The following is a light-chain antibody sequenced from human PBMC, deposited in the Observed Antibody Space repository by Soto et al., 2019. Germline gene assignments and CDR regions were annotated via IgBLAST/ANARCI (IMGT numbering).Light chain of an antibody. CDR1: SSNIGANYD. CDR2: GNS. Sequence: QSVLTQPPSVSGAPGQRVTISCTGSSSNIGANYDVHWYQQLPGTAPKLLIYGNSNRPSGVPDRFSGSKSGTSASLAITGLQAEDEADYYYQSYDSSLSGPRVFGTGTKVTVL. J-gene: IGLJ1*01. CDR3: QSYDSSLSGPRV. V-gene: IGLV1-40*01.